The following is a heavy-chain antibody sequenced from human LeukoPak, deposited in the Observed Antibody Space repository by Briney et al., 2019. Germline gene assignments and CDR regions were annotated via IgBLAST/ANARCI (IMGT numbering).Heavy chain of an antibody. CDR3: ARGTLYSSSWLNWFDP. CDR1: GGSISSGGYY. V-gene: IGHV4-31*03. Sequence: SQTLSLTCTVSGGSISSGGYYWSWIRQHPGKGLEWIGYIYYSGSTYYNPSLKSRVTISVDTSKNQFSLKLSSVTAADTAVYYCARGTLYSSSWLNWFDPWGQGILVTVSS. CDR2: IYYSGST. D-gene: IGHD6-13*01. J-gene: IGHJ5*02.